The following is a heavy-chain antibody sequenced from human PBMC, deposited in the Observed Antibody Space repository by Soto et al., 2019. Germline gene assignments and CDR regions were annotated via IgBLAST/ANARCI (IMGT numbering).Heavy chain of an antibody. CDR1: GYTFTNYV. Sequence: GASVKVSCKASGYTFTNYVIQWVRQAPGQGLEWMGWISAYNGNTNYAQKLQGRVTMTTDTSTSTAYMELRSLRSDDTAVYYCARESSSSCHDYWGQGTLVTVSS. J-gene: IGHJ4*02. CDR2: ISAYNGNT. D-gene: IGHD6-13*01. CDR3: ARESSSSCHDY. V-gene: IGHV1-18*01.